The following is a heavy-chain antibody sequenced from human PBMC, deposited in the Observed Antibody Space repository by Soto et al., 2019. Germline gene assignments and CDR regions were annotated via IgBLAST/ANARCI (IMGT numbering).Heavy chain of an antibody. V-gene: IGHV1-18*01. J-gene: IGHJ6*02. CDR2: ISAYNGNT. Sequence: ASVKVSCKASGYTFTSYGISWVRQAPGQGLEWMGWISAYNGNTNYAQKLQGRVTMTTDTSTSTAYMELRSLRSDDTAVYYCAREGSGLTNRNYYYYGMDVWGQGTTVTVSS. D-gene: IGHD6-25*01. CDR3: AREGSGLTNRNYYYYGMDV. CDR1: GYTFTSYG.